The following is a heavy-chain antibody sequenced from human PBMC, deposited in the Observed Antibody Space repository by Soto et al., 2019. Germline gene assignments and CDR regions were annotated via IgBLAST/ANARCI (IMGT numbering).Heavy chain of an antibody. Sequence: PSETLSFTCTVSGGSISSGDYYWSWIRQPPGKGLEWIGYIYYSGSTYYNPSLKSRVTISVDTSKNQFSLKLSSVTAADTAVYYCARDRSDCSGGSCYSGGDWFDPWGQGTLVTVSS. CDR3: ARDRSDCSGGSCYSGGDWFDP. CDR1: GGSISSGDYY. J-gene: IGHJ5*02. V-gene: IGHV4-30-4*01. CDR2: IYYSGST. D-gene: IGHD2-15*01.